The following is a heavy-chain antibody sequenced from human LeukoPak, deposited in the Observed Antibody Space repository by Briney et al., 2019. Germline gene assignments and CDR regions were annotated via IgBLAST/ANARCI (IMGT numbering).Heavy chain of an antibody. D-gene: IGHD3-10*01. CDR2: ISGDGGST. Sequence: PGGSLRLSCAASGFTFDDYAMHWVRPAPGKGLEWDSLISGDGGSTYYADSVKGRFTISRDNSKNSLYLQMNSLRTEDTALYYCAKDMWRFGELDYDYWGQGTLVTVSS. V-gene: IGHV3-43*02. CDR1: GFTFDDYA. CDR3: AKDMWRFGELDYDY. J-gene: IGHJ4*02.